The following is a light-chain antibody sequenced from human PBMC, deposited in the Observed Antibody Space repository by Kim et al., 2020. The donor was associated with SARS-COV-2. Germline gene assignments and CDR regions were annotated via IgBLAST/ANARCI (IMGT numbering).Light chain of an antibody. Sequence: VSPGEKATRSCRPSQVVYSNLAWYQQKPGQAPRLRIDGASTRATGIPARFSGSGSGTEFTLTISSLQSEDFAVYYCQKYKNWPRTFGQGTKVDIK. CDR3: QKYKNWPRT. J-gene: IGKJ1*01. V-gene: IGKV3-15*01. CDR1: QVVYSN. CDR2: GAS.